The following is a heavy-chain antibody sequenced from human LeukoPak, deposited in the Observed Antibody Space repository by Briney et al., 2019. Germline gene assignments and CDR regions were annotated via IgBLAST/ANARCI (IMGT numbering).Heavy chain of an antibody. V-gene: IGHV4-30-4*07. D-gene: IGHD7-27*01. CDR1: GGSISSNSYS. CDR2: IYYSGSA. Sequence: PSETLSLTCGVSGGSISSNSYSWTWIRQPPGKALEWIGYIYYSGSAYYNPSLKSQFTISVDTSKNQFSLKLSSVTAADTAVYYCASRKLGNDYWGQGTLVTVSS. J-gene: IGHJ4*02. CDR3: ASRKLGNDY.